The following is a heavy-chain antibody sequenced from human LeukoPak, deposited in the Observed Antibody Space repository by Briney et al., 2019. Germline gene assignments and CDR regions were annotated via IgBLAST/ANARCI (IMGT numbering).Heavy chain of an antibody. CDR3: AGGRGWLVDY. CDR2: IKQDGTEK. Sequence: GGSLRLSCAASGFTFSSYAMHWVRQAPGKGLEWVANIKQDGTEKLYVDSVKGRFTTSRDNAKNSLYLQMNSLRAEDTAVYFCAGGRGWLVDYWGQGTRVTVSS. V-gene: IGHV3-7*01. D-gene: IGHD3-22*01. J-gene: IGHJ4*02. CDR1: GFTFSSYA.